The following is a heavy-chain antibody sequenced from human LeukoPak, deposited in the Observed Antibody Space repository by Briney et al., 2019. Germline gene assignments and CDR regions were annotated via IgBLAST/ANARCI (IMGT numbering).Heavy chain of an antibody. Sequence: SETLSLTCTVSGDSVSNSLYYWSWIRQPPGKGLEWIGYIYYNGGTNYNPSLKSRVTISIDTSTNQFSLRLNSMTATDTAVYYCARVLRAASWRSYDYWGQGSLVTVSS. CDR3: ARVLRAASWRSYDY. V-gene: IGHV4-61*01. CDR2: IYYNGGT. J-gene: IGHJ4*02. CDR1: GDSVSNSLYY. D-gene: IGHD5-18*01.